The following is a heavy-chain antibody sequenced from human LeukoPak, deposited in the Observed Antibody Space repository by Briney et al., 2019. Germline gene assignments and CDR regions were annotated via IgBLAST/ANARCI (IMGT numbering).Heavy chain of an antibody. J-gene: IGHJ6*03. CDR2: INHSGST. CDR3: ARESREQWLADYYYYYMDV. Sequence: SETLSLTCAVYGGSFSGYYWSWIRQPPGKGLEWIGEINHSGSTNYNPSLKSRVTISVDTSKNQFSLKLSSVTAADTAVYYCARESREQWLADYYYYYMDVWGKGTTVTVSS. CDR1: GGSFSGYY. D-gene: IGHD6-19*01. V-gene: IGHV4-34*01.